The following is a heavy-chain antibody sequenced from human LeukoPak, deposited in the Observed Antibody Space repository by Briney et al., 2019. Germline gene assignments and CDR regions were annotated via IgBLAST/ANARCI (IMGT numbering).Heavy chain of an antibody. CDR3: ARGPQWRGDYYYMDV. CDR2: MNPNSGNK. J-gene: IGHJ6*03. V-gene: IGHV1-8*01. CDR1: VYSFTNFD. D-gene: IGHD6-19*01. Sequence: ASVKVSCKASVYSFTNFDINWVRQATGQGLEWMGWMNPNSGNKGYAQKFQGRVTMTMNTSISTAYMELSSLRSEDRAVYYCARGPQWRGDYYYMDVWGRGTTVTVSS.